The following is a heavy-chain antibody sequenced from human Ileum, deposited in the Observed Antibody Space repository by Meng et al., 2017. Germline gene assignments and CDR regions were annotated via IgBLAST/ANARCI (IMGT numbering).Heavy chain of an antibody. D-gene: IGHD3-10*01. CDR3: ARRGGFGDLDF. V-gene: IGHV5-51*01. CDR1: GYTFTDYW. J-gene: IGHJ6*02. Sequence: GESLKISCQGSGYTFTDYWIAWVRQKPGKGLEWLGLIHPRKSDLIYSPSFQGQVTISADKSIATAYLQWSSLKASDAAMYYCARRGGFGDLDFWGQGTTVTVSS. CDR2: IHPRKSDL.